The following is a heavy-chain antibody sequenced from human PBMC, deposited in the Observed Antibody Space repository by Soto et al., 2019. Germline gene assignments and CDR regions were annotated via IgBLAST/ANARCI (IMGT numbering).Heavy chain of an antibody. V-gene: IGHV3-23*01. J-gene: IGHJ4*02. Sequence: RLSCAASGFTFSISAMSWVRQAPGKGLEWVSTTGGTGRTTYYADSVKGRFTVSRDNSKNTLDLQMSSLRAKDSAVYYCARDPDTYCTNGVCIPPFDYWGQGTLVTVSS. CDR3: ARDPDTYCTNGVCIPPFDY. CDR1: GFTFSISA. CDR2: TGGTGRTT. D-gene: IGHD2-8*01.